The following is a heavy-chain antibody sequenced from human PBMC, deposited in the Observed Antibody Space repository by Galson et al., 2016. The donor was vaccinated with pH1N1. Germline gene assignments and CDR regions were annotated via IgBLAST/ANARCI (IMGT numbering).Heavy chain of an antibody. J-gene: IGHJ6*02. V-gene: IGHV3-33*01. CDR3: AGARVTFSSTPCLAA. CDR1: GFTFSNYG. D-gene: IGHD2-2*01. Sequence: SLRLSCAASGFTFSNYGMHWVRQAPGKGLEWVALIWYDGSNKYYADSVKGRFTISRDNSKNTLYLQMNSLRAEDTAVYYCAGARVTFSSTPCLAAWGQGTTVTVSS. CDR2: IWYDGSNK.